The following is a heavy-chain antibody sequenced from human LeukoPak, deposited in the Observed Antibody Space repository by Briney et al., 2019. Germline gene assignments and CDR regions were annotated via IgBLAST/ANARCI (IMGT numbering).Heavy chain of an antibody. J-gene: IGHJ6*02. V-gene: IGHV1-69*13. Sequence: SVKVSCKASGGTFSSYAISWVRQAPGQGLEWMGGIIPIFGTANYAQKFQGRVTITADESTSTAYMELSSLRSEDTAVYYCARLPRDGYNWNYYYGMDVWGQGTTVTVSS. CDR1: GGTFSSYA. D-gene: IGHD5-24*01. CDR3: ARLPRDGYNWNYYYGMDV. CDR2: IIPIFGTA.